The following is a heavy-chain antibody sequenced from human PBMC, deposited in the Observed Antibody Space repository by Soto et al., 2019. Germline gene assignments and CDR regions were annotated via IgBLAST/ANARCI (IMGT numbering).Heavy chain of an antibody. CDR1: GGSISSGY. Sequence: SETLSLTCSVSGGSISSGYWTWIRQPPGKGLEWIGYIYYGGSINYNPSLKSRVIISVDTAKNQFSLRLSPVTAADTAVYYCTGAYYDINGYSLDPWGQGTSVTVSS. CDR3: TGAYYDINGYSLDP. J-gene: IGHJ5*02. CDR2: IYYGGSI. V-gene: IGHV4-59*01. D-gene: IGHD3-22*01.